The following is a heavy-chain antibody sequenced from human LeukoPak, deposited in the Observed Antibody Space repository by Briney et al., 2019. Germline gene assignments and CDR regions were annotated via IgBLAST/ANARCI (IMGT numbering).Heavy chain of an antibody. CDR3: ARINYYDSGKSFDY. Sequence: ASVKVSCKTSGYTFTGYYMHWVRQAPGQGLEWMGWINPNSGGTNYAQKFQGRVTMTRDTSISTAYMELSSLRSEDTAVYYCARINYYDSGKSFDYWGQGTLVTVSS. CDR1: GYTFTGYY. J-gene: IGHJ4*02. D-gene: IGHD3-22*01. CDR2: INPNSGGT. V-gene: IGHV1-2*02.